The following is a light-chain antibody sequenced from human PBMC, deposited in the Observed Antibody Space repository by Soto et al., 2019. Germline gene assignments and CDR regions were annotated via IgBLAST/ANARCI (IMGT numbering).Light chain of an antibody. CDR3: QVWDSSTDDLYV. Sequence: SYELTQPPSVSVAPGQTAIVTCDGNNIGSNSVHWYQQKPGRAPVLVVYADSDRPSGVPERFSGSNSGNTATLTISRVEAGDEADYYCQVWDSSTDDLYVFGPGIKVTVL. CDR2: ADS. V-gene: IGLV3-21*02. CDR1: NIGSNS. J-gene: IGLJ1*01.